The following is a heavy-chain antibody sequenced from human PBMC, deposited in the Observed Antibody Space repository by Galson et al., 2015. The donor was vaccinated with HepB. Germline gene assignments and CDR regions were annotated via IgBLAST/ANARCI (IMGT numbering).Heavy chain of an antibody. CDR1: GYTFTTFQ. D-gene: IGHD2-8*02. CDR3: VRETGGFEN. V-gene: IGHV1-46*01. CDR2: IIPSGGRT. Sequence: SVKVSCKASGYTFTTFQMHWVRLAPGQGLEWMGVIIPSGGRTIYAQKFQDRVTMIRDTSTSTVYMELSSLRSEDTAVYYCVRETGGFENWGQGTMVTVSS. J-gene: IGHJ3*02.